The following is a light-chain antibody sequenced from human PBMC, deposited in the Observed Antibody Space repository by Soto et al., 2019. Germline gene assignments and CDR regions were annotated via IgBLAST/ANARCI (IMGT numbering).Light chain of an antibody. CDR3: QQRSNWPPHYT. Sequence: EIVLTQSPASLSLSPGERATLSCRASQIVSSYLAWYQQKPGQAPRLLIYDASNRATGIPARFSGSGSGTDFTVTISSLEPEDFAVYYCQQRSNWPPHYTFGQGTKLEIK. V-gene: IGKV3-11*01. CDR2: DAS. J-gene: IGKJ2*01. CDR1: QIVSSY.